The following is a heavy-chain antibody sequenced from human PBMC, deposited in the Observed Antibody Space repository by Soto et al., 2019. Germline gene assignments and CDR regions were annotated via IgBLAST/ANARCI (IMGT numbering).Heavy chain of an antibody. CDR2: ISYDGSNK. CDR1: GFTFSSYG. J-gene: IGHJ6*02. V-gene: IGHV3-30*18. D-gene: IGHD3-9*01. Sequence: QVQLVESGGGVVQPGRSLRLSCAASGFTFSSYGMHWVRQAPGKGLEWVAVISYDGSNKYYADSVKGRFTISRDNSKNTLYPQMNNLEGEDTAVYFCSKDSFIVGYDTVYYLYYGMDVWGQGTTVTVSS. CDR3: SKDSFIVGYDTVYYLYYGMDV.